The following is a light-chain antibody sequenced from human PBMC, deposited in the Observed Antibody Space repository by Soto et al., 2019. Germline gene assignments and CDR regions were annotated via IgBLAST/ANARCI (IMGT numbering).Light chain of an antibody. CDR3: QTWGTGIQV. V-gene: IGLV4-69*01. CDR1: SGHRTYA. J-gene: IGLJ2*01. Sequence: QLVLTQSPSASASLRASVKLTCTLSSGHRTYAIAWHQQQPEKGPRYLMKVNSDGSHSKGDGIPDRFSGSSSGAERYLTISSFQSGEEAEYYCQTWGTGIQVFGGGTKLTVL. CDR2: VNSDGSH.